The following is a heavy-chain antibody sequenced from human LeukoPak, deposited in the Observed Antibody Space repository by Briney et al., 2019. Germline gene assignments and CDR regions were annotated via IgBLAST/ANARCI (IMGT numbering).Heavy chain of an antibody. J-gene: IGHJ4*02. CDR1: GFTFSSYA. CDR2: ISGTGANT. D-gene: IGHD3-3*01. CDR3: ATRPYYDFSTGYYEGDY. V-gene: IGHV3-23*01. Sequence: GGSLRLSCAASGFTFSSYAMSWVRQAPGEGLEWVSGISGTGANTYYADSVKGRFTISRDDSKDTLYLQMDSLRVDDTAIYYCATRPYYDFSTGYYEGDYWGQGTLVTVSS.